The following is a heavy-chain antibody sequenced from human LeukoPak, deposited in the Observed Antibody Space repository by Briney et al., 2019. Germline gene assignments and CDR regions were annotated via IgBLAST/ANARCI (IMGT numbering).Heavy chain of an antibody. D-gene: IGHD3-16*01. CDR1: GYTFTNYA. V-gene: IGHV7-4-1*02. CDR2: INTNTGNP. CDR3: ARVMISFGGLTSSFYMDV. Sequence: ASVKLSCKASGYTFTNYAMNWVRQAPGQGLEWMGRINTNTGNPTCAQGFTGRFVFSLDTSVSTAYLQISSLEAEDTAVFYCARVMISFGGLTSSFYMDVWGKGTTVTVSS. J-gene: IGHJ6*03.